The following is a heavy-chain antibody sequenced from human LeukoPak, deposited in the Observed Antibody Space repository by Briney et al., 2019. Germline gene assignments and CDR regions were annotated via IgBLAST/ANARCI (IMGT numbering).Heavy chain of an antibody. CDR1: GYTFTSYD. Sequence: ASLKVSCKASGYTFTSYDINWVRQATGQGLEWMGWMNPNSGNTGYAQNFQGRVTMTRNTSISTAYMELSSLRSEDTAVYYCARNKMGDLDYWGQRTLVTVSS. D-gene: IGHD2-21*01. V-gene: IGHV1-8*01. CDR3: ARNKMGDLDY. CDR2: MNPNSGNT. J-gene: IGHJ4*02.